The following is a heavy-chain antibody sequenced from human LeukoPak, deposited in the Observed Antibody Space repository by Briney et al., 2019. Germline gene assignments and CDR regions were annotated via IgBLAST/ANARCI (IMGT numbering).Heavy chain of an antibody. CDR1: GYTFTGYY. V-gene: IGHV1-2*06. D-gene: IGHD2-8*01. CDR2: INPNSGGT. J-gene: IGHJ4*02. CDR3: AREEGYCTNGVCYTYVDY. Sequence: ASVKGSCXASGYTFTGYYMHWVRQAPGQGLEWMGRINPNSGGTNYAQKFQGRVTMTRETSISTAYMELSRLRSDDTAVYYCAREEGYCTNGVCYTYVDYWGQGTLVTVSS.